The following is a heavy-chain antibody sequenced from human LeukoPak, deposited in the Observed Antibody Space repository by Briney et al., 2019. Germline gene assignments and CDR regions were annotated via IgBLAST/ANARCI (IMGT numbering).Heavy chain of an antibody. CDR3: ARPYYDIWSAYVY. V-gene: IGHV3-64*01. Sequence: GGSLRLSCAASGFTFSSNAMHWVRQAPGKGLEYVSAISNGGGSTHYANSVKGRFTISRDNSKNTLYLQMGSLRAEDMAVYYCARPYYDIWSAYVYWGQGTLVTVSS. CDR2: ISNGGGST. J-gene: IGHJ4*02. CDR1: GFTFSSNA. D-gene: IGHD3-3*01.